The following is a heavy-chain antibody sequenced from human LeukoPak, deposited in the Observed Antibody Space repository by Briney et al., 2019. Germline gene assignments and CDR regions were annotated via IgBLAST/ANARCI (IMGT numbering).Heavy chain of an antibody. CDR3: ARSHFWSGYFGY. J-gene: IGHJ4*02. CDR1: GGSISSYY. CDR2: IYYSGST. Sequence: SETLSLTCTVSGGSISSYYWSWIRQPPGKGLEWIGYIYYSGSTYYNPSLKSRVTISVDTSKNQFSLRLSSVTAADTAVYYCARSHFWSGYFGYWGQGTLVTVSS. V-gene: IGHV4-59*08. D-gene: IGHD3-3*02.